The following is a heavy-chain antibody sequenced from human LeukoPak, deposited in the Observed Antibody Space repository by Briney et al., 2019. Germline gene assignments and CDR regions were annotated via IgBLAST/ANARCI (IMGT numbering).Heavy chain of an antibody. J-gene: IGHJ4*02. CDR1: GFSVSSNY. CDR2: IYSGGSI. V-gene: IGHV3-66*01. CDR3: ARDSQKGL. Sequence: GSLRLSCAASGFSVSSNYMSWVRQAPGKGLEWVSVIYSGGSIYYADSVKGRFTSSRDNSKNTMYLQMNSLRAEDTAVYYCARDSQKGLWGQGTLVTVSS.